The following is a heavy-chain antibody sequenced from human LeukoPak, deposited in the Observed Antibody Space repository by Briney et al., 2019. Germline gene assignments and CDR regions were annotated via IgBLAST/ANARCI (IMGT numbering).Heavy chain of an antibody. CDR2: INHSGST. Sequence: SETLSLTCAVYGGSFSGYYWSWIRQPPGKGLEWIGEINHSGSTNYNPSLKSRVTISVDTSKNQFSLKLSSVTAADTAVYYCARVLTPLDYYDSSGYYSNDAFDIWGQGTMVTVSS. CDR3: ARVLTPLDYYDSSGYYSNDAFDI. CDR1: GGSFSGYY. V-gene: IGHV4-34*01. J-gene: IGHJ3*02. D-gene: IGHD3-22*01.